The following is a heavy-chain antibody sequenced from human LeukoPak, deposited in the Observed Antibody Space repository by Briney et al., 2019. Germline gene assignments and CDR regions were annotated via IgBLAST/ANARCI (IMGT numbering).Heavy chain of an antibody. Sequence: GESLRLSCAASGFTFSSYAMSWVRQAPGKGLEWVSAISISGGSTYYADSVKGRFTISRDNSRNTLYLQMNSLRAEDTAVYYCAKGERWELPLDYWGQGTLVTVSS. J-gene: IGHJ4*02. CDR2: ISISGGST. CDR3: AKGERWELPLDY. CDR1: GFTFSSYA. D-gene: IGHD1-26*01. V-gene: IGHV3-23*01.